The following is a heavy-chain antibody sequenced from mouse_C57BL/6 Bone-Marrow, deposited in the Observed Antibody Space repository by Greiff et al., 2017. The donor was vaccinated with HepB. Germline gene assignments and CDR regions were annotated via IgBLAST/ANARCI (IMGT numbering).Heavy chain of an antibody. CDR1: GYSIPSDY. CDR3: ASTTVVPFDY. D-gene: IGHD1-1*01. J-gene: IGHJ2*01. CDR2: ISYSGST. Sequence: EVKLVESGPGLAKPSQTLSLTCSVTGYSIPSDYWNWIRKFPGHKLEYMGYISYSGSTYYNPSLKSRISITRDTSKNQYYLQLNSVTTEDTATYYCASTTVVPFDYGGQGTTLTVSS. V-gene: IGHV3-8*01.